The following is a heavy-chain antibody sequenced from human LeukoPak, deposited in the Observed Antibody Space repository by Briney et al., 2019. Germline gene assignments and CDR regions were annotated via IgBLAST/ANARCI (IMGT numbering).Heavy chain of an antibody. CDR2: MNPNSGDT. CDR1: GYTFIGYY. J-gene: IGHJ4*02. V-gene: IGHV1-2*02. D-gene: IGHD1-14*01. Sequence: ASVKVSCKASGYTFIGYYIHWVRQAPGQGLEWMGWMNPNSGDTNYAQKFQGRVTMTRDTSISTAYMELSRLRSDDTAVYYCSRIYIQDGNRNWGQGTLVTVSS. CDR3: SRIYIQDGNRN.